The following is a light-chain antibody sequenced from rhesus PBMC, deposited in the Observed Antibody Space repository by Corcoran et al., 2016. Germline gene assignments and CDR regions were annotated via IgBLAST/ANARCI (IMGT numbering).Light chain of an antibody. CDR3: QKYSSTPYS. CDR2: GAS. V-gene: IGKV3-53*01. J-gene: IGKJ2*01. Sequence: QVILTQSPATLSLSPGERATLSCRASQSVGSRLAWYQQQPGQAPRLLIYGASSRATGIPERFSGSGYGTEFTLTISIREPEDFAMYYCQKYSSTPYSFGQGTKVEIK. CDR1: QSVGSR.